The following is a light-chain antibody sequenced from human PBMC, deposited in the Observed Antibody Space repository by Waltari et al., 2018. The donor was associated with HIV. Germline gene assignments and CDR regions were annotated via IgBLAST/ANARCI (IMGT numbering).Light chain of an antibody. V-gene: IGLV1-40*01. CDR3: QSYDSSLSAL. Sequence: HSVLTQPPSVSGAPGQRVTISCTGSSSKLLIYSNSNRPSGVPDRFSGSKSGTSASLAITGLQAEDEADYYCQSYDSSLSALFGGGTKLTVL. J-gene: IGLJ2*01. CDR1: SSK. CDR2: SNS.